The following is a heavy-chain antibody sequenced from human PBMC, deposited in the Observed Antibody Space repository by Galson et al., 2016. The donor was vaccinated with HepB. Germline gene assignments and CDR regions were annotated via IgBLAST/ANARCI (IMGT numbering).Heavy chain of an antibody. CDR1: GFRFTNYA. J-gene: IGHJ4*02. Sequence: SLRLSCAASGFRFTNYAMSWVRQAPGKGLEWVALISFDGGKITYAESVKGRFTISRDNSKNALYLQMNSLGAEDTAVYYCASLLVTATPDYRGQGTLVTVSS. V-gene: IGHV3-30-3*01. D-gene: IGHD2-15*01. CDR2: ISFDGGKI. CDR3: ASLLVTATPDY.